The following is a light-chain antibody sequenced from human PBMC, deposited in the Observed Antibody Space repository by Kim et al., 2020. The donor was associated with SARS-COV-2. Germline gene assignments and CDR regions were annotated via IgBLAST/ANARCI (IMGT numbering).Light chain of an antibody. V-gene: IGKV3-11*01. J-gene: IGKJ2*01. Sequence: STGESTPLSRRDRQCVNRHRGWQQQKPGQAHRLLIYDAYNRDRGIPERLRGRVSGTDFTLTSSRRAPEDCAVYHCQQRGNWPRDHTFGRGTKLE. CDR2: DAY. CDR1: QCVNRH. CDR3: QQRGNWPRDHT.